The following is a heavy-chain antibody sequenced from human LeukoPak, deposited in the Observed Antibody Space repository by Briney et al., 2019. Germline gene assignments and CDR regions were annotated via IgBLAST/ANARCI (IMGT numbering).Heavy chain of an antibody. CDR2: IYYSGTT. J-gene: IGHJ4*02. V-gene: IGHV4-39*01. Sequence: SETLSLTCTVSGGSISSSSYYWGWIRPPPGKGLEWIGSIYYSGTTYYNPSLKSRVTISVDTSKNPFSLKLSSVTAADTAVYYCARRASYCGGDCYHYFDYWGQGTLVTVSS. CDR1: GGSISSSSYY. CDR3: ARRASYCGGDCYHYFDY. D-gene: IGHD2-21*02.